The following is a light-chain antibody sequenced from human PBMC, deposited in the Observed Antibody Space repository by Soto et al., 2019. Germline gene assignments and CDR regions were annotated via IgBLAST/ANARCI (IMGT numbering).Light chain of an antibody. CDR1: QSVSYN. J-gene: IGKJ1*01. CDR3: QQYVSSPQT. CDR2: GAS. Sequence: EIVMTQSPATLSVSPGERATLSCRASQSVSYNLAWYQQKPGQAPRLLIYGASNRATGVPDRFSGSGSGTDFTLTISRLEPEDFAMYSCQQYVSSPQTFGQGTKVDI. V-gene: IGKV3-20*01.